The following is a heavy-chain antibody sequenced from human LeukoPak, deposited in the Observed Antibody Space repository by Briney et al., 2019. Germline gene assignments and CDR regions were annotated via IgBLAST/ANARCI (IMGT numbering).Heavy chain of an antibody. D-gene: IGHD3-3*01. J-gene: IGHJ5*01. V-gene: IGHV3-21*01. CDR3: ARNYDIWSGYFNSVDS. CDR2: ISSSSSYI. Sequence: PGGSLRLSCAASGFTFSSHTMNWVRQAPGKGLEWVSSISSSSSYIYYADSVKGRFTISRDNAKNSLYLRMNSLRAEDTAVYYCARNYDIWSGYFNSVDSWGQGTLVTVSS. CDR1: GFTFSSHT.